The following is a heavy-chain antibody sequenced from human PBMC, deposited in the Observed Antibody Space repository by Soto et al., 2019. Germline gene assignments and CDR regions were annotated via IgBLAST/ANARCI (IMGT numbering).Heavy chain of an antibody. CDR2: IYHSGST. CDR1: GGSISSSNW. D-gene: IGHD5-18*01. J-gene: IGHJ5*02. Sequence: SETLSLTCAVSGGSISSSNWWGWVRQPPGKGLEWIGEIYHSGSTNYNPSLKSRVTISVDNSKNQFSLKLRSVTAADTAVYYCARKGYSYELNWFDPWGQGTLVTVS. V-gene: IGHV4-4*02. CDR3: ARKGYSYELNWFDP.